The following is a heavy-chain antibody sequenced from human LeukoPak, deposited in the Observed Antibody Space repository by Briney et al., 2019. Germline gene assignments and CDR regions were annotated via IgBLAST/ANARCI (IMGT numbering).Heavy chain of an antibody. D-gene: IGHD6-6*01. J-gene: IGHJ2*01. V-gene: IGHV4-39*01. CDR3: ARRSGIAARQGYFDL. CDR1: GGSISSSSYY. Sequence: SETLSLTCTVSGGSISSSSYYWGWIRQPPGKGLEWIGSIYYSGSTYYNPSLKSRVTISVDTSKNQFSLKLSSVTAADTAVYYCARRSGIAARQGYFDLWGRGTLVTVSS. CDR2: IYYSGST.